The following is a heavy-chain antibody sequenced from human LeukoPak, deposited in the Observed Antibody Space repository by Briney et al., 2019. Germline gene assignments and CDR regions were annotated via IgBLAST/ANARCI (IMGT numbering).Heavy chain of an antibody. Sequence: SETLSLTCAVYGGSFSGYYWSWTRQPPGKGLEWIGEINHSGSTNYNPSLKSRVTISVDTSKNQFSLKLSSVTAADTAVYYCAKDTSSGYYSDAYDIWGQGTMVTVSS. CDR1: GGSFSGYY. D-gene: IGHD3-22*01. CDR3: AKDTSSGYYSDAYDI. J-gene: IGHJ3*02. V-gene: IGHV4-34*01. CDR2: INHSGST.